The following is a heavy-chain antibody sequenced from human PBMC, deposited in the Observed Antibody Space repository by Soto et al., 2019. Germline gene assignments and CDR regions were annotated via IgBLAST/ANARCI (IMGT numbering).Heavy chain of an antibody. J-gene: IGHJ4*02. Sequence: QVQLVQSGAEVKKPGASEKVSCKTSGYTFTSYGISWVRQAPGQGLEWMGWISGYNGNTNYAQMVQGRVTMTTDTSTSTAYMELRSLRSDDTAVYYCARVPRGTWYAHLLYWGQGTLVTVSS. V-gene: IGHV1-18*04. CDR2: ISGYNGNT. CDR3: ARVPRGTWYAHLLY. D-gene: IGHD1-26*01. CDR1: GYTFTSYG.